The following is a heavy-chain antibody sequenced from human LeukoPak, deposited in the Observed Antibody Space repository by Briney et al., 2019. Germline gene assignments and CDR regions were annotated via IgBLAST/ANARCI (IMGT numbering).Heavy chain of an antibody. Sequence: GGSLRLSCAASGFTFSNSAMSWVRQAPGKGLEWVSGISWNSGSIGYADSVKGRFTISRDNAKNSLYLQMNSLRGEDMALYYCAKGLVGSSIADFFDYWGQGILVTVSS. CDR2: ISWNSGSI. CDR1: GFTFSNSA. V-gene: IGHV3-9*03. D-gene: IGHD6-6*01. J-gene: IGHJ4*02. CDR3: AKGLVGSSIADFFDY.